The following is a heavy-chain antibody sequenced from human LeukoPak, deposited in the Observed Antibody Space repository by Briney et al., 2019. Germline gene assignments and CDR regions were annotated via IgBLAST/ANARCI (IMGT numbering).Heavy chain of an antibody. Sequence: GGSLRLSCAASGFTFSSYWMSWVRQAPGKGLEWVANIKQDGSEKYYVDSVKGRFTISRDNAKNSLYLQMNSLRAEDTAVYYCAKDRQGYSSGWYEGDYWGQGTLVTVSS. V-gene: IGHV3-7*01. CDR2: IKQDGSEK. CDR1: GFTFSSYW. J-gene: IGHJ4*02. D-gene: IGHD6-19*01. CDR3: AKDRQGYSSGWYEGDY.